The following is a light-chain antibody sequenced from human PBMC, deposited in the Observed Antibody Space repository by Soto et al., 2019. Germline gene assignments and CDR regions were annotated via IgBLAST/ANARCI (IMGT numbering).Light chain of an antibody. CDR1: RSLEHSDGNTY. Sequence: DVVLTQTPLSSPVTLGQPASISCRSSRSLEHSDGNTYLSWLHQRPGQPPRLLLYKISNRFSRVPDRFSGSGAGTDFTLKISRVEAEDVGIYYCMQTTQFPHTFGGGTKVEI. V-gene: IGKV2-24*01. J-gene: IGKJ4*01. CDR2: KIS. CDR3: MQTTQFPHT.